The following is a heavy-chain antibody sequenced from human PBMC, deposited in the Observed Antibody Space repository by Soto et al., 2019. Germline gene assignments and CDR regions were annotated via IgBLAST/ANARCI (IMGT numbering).Heavy chain of an antibody. V-gene: IGHV4-31*11. J-gene: IGHJ4*02. Sequence: PAETLSLTCAVSVGLSSNGYYYWSWIRHHPGKGLEWIGYIYHSGSTYYNPSLKSRLTISVATSRNQFSLKLSSVTAADTAVYYCARADSGYYDSSGYHSIDYWGQGTLVTVSS. CDR2: IYHSGST. CDR3: ARADSGYYDSSGYHSIDY. CDR1: VGLSSNGYYY. D-gene: IGHD3-22*01.